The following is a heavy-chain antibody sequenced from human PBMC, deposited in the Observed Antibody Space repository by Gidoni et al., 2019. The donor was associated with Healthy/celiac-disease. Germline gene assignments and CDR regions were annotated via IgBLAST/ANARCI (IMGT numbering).Heavy chain of an antibody. Sequence: VQLQQWGAGLLKPSETLSLTCAVYGGSFSGYYWSWIRQPPGKGLEWIGDINHSGSTNYNPSLKSRVTISVDTSKNQFSLKLSSVTAADTAVYYCARGPKYYDFWSGYYLRYWGQGTLVTVSS. CDR2: INHSGST. J-gene: IGHJ4*02. V-gene: IGHV4-34*01. CDR1: GGSFSGYY. D-gene: IGHD3-3*01. CDR3: ARGPKYYDFWSGYYLRY.